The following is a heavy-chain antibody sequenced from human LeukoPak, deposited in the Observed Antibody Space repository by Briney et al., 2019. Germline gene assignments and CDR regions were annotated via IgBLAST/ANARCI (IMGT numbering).Heavy chain of an antibody. CDR2: INQDGTEK. V-gene: IGHV3-7*03. D-gene: IGHD2-2*02. CDR3: ARGEDIVVVPAAIVSLGYFDY. J-gene: IGHJ4*02. Sequence: GGSLRLSCAASGFTFSSYWMSWVRQAPGEGLEWVAKINQDGTEKAYVDSVRGRFTISRDNAKNSLFLQMNSLRAEDTAVYYCARGEDIVVVPAAIVSLGYFDYWGQGTLVAVSS. CDR1: GFTFSSYW.